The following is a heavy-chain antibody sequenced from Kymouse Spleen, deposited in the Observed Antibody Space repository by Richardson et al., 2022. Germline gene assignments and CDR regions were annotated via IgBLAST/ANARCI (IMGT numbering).Heavy chain of an antibody. Sequence: QVQLQQWGAGLLKPSETLSLTCAVYGGSFSGYYWSWIRQPPGKGLEWIGEINHSGSTNYNPSLKSRVTISVDTSKNQFSLKLSSVTAADTAVYYCARGGEYCTNGVCLDYWGQGTLVTVSS. CDR3: ARGGEYCTNGVCLDY. D-gene: IGHD2-8*01. V-gene: IGHV4-34*01. CDR1: GGSFSGYY. J-gene: IGHJ4*02. CDR2: INHSGST.